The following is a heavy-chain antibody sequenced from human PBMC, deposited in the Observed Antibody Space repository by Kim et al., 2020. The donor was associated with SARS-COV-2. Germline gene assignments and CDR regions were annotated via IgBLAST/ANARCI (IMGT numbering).Heavy chain of an antibody. J-gene: IGHJ4*02. CDR2: IISSSSYI. Sequence: GGSLRLSCAASGFTFSSYSMNWVRQAPGKGLEWVSSIISSSSYIYYADSVKGRFTISRDNAKNSLYLQMNSLRAEDTAVYYCARGSIRWCSAFHYYVDYWGQGTLVTVSS. V-gene: IGHV3-21*01. CDR3: ARGSIRWCSAFHYYVDY. D-gene: IGHD2-21*01. CDR1: GFTFSSYS.